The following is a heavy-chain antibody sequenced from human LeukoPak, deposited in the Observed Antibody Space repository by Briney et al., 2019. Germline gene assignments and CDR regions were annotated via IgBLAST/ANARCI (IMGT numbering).Heavy chain of an antibody. CDR3: ARGASSGWYRGEEIDY. Sequence: PGGSLRLSCAASGFTFSSYGMHWVRQAPGKGLEWVAFIRYAVKGRFTISRGNSKNTLYLQMNSLRAEDTAVYYCARGASSGWYRGEEIDYWGQGTLVTVSS. V-gene: IGHV3-30*02. CDR1: GFTFSSYG. J-gene: IGHJ4*02. D-gene: IGHD6-19*01. CDR2: IRYA.